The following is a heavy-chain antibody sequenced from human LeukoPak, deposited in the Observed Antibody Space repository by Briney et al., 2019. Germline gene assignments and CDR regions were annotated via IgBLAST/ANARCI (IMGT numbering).Heavy chain of an antibody. CDR1: GGTFSSYA. J-gene: IGHJ4*02. CDR3: ARGTRDDFWSGYYTLDY. V-gene: IGHV1-69*05. D-gene: IGHD3-3*01. CDR2: IIPIFGTA. Sequence: SVKVSCKASGGTFSSYAISWVRQAPGQGLEWMGGIIPIFGTASYAQKFQGRVTITTDESTSTAYMELSSLRSEDTAVYYCARGTRDDFWSGYYTLDYWGQGTLVTVSS.